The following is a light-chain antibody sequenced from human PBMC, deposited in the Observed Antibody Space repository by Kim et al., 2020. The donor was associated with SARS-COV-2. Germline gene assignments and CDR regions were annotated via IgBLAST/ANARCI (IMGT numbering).Light chain of an antibody. J-gene: IGLJ2*01. V-gene: IGLV4-69*01. Sequence: QPVLTQSPSASASLGASVKLTCTLSSGHSRYAITWHQQQPEKGPRYLMKLNNDGSHSRGDGIPDRFSGSSSGAERYLTISSLQSEDEADYYCQTWGTGMLFGGGTQLTVL. CDR2: LNNDGSH. CDR3: QTWGTGML. CDR1: SGHSRYA.